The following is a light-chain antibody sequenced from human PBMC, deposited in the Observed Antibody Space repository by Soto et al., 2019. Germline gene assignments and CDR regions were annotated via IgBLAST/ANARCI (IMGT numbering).Light chain of an antibody. J-gene: IGLJ1*01. CDR1: SSDVGGYNY. CDR2: DVT. CDR3: SSYTSTSTYV. Sequence: QSVLTQPASVSGSPGQSITISCTGTSSDVGGYNYVSWYQQHPGKAPKLMIYDVTNRPSGISNRFSGSKSGNTASLTISGLQAEDEADYYCSSYTSTSTYVVGTGTKVTV. V-gene: IGLV2-14*01.